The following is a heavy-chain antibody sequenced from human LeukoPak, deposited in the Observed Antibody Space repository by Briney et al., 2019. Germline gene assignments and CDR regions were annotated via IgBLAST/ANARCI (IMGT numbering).Heavy chain of an antibody. V-gene: IGHV3-7*01. CDR1: GFTFSSYW. CDR2: IKQDGSEK. J-gene: IGHJ4*02. Sequence: GGSLRLSCAAPGFTFSSYWMSWVRQAPGKGLEWVANIKQDGSEKSYVDSVKGRFTISRDNAKNSLYLQMNSLRAEDTAVYYCARDRQWLKYWGQGTLVTVSS. CDR3: ARDRQWLKY. D-gene: IGHD6-19*01.